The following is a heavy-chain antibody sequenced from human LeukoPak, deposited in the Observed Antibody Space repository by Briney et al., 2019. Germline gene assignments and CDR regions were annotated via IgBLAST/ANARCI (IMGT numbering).Heavy chain of an antibody. CDR2: INPNSGGT. D-gene: IGHD1-26*01. V-gene: IGHV1-2*02. CDR3: ARDWLLVREWELLSDY. J-gene: IGHJ4*02. Sequence: ASVKVSCKASGYTFTGYYMHWVRQAPGQGLEWMGWINPNSGGTNYAQKFQGRVTMTRDTSISTAYMELSRLRSDDTAVYYCARDWLLVREWELLSDYWGQGTLVTVSS. CDR1: GYTFTGYY.